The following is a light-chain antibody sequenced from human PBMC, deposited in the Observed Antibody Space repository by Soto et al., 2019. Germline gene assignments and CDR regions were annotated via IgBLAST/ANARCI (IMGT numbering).Light chain of an antibody. J-gene: IGKJ2*01. CDR1: QSINNW. V-gene: IGKV1-5*03. CDR3: QQYDSDSST. CDR2: EAS. Sequence: DIKMTQSPSTLSASVGDRVTITCRASQSINNWLAWYQQKPGKAPKLLIYEASSLLSGVPSRFSGSGSGTEFTLTISSLQPDEFADYYCQQYDSDSSTFGQGTKLDI.